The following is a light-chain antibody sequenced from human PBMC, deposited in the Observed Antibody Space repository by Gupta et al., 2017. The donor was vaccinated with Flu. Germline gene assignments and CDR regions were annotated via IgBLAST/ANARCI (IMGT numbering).Light chain of an antibody. V-gene: IGKV1-12*01. CDR3: RQANNCPQT. Sequence: DIQMTQSPSSVSASVGDRVTITCRASQGISSWLAWYQQKPGNAPKLLIYASSSFQSGVPSRFSSSGSSTEFTLTISSLQPADFATYYSRQANNCPQTFGQGTKLEIK. CDR1: QGISSW. J-gene: IGKJ1*01. CDR2: ASS.